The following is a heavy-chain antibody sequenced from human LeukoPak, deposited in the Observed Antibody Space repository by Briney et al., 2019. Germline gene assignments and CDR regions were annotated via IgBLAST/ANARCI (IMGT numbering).Heavy chain of an antibody. Sequence: SETLSLTCTVSGGSISSYYWSWIRQPPGKGLEWIGYIYYSGSTNYNPSLKSRVTISVDTSKNQFSLKLSSVTAADTAVYYCARHLRTDDSSSSYYFDYWGQGTPVTVSS. CDR3: ARHLRTDDSSSSYYFDY. D-gene: IGHD6-13*01. CDR1: GGSISSYY. J-gene: IGHJ4*02. CDR2: IYYSGST. V-gene: IGHV4-59*08.